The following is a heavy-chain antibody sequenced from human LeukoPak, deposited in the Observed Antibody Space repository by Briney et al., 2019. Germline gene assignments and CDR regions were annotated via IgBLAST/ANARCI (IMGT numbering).Heavy chain of an antibody. V-gene: IGHV4-59*11. J-gene: IGHJ4*02. CDR3: ARAYKGHSSWYYYFDY. CDR2: IYYSGST. Sequence: SETLSLTCTVSGGSISSHYWSWIRQPPGKGLEWIGYIYYSGSTNYNPFLKSRVTISVDTSKSQFSLKLGSVTAADTAVYYCARAYKGHSSWYYYFDYWGQGTLVTVSS. CDR1: GGSISSHY. D-gene: IGHD6-13*01.